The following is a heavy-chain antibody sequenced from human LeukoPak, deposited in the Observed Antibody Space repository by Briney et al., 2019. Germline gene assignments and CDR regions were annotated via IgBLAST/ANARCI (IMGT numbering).Heavy chain of an antibody. CDR1: GGSFSGYY. CDR2: INHSGST. CDR3: ARGLSTEWNSYRYYFDY. V-gene: IGHV4-34*01. J-gene: IGHJ4*02. D-gene: IGHD5-18*01. Sequence: SETLSLTCAVYGGSFSGYYWSWIRKPPGKGLEWIGEINHSGSTNYNPSLKSRVTISVDTSKNQFSLKLSSVTAADTAVYYCARGLSTEWNSYRYYFDYWGQGTLVTVSS.